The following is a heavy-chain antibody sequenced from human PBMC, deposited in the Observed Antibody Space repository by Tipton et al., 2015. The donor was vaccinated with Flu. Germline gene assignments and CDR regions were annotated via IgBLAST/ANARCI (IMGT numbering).Heavy chain of an antibody. CDR2: ISAYNGNT. Sequence: QSGAEVKKPGASVKVSCKASGYTFTSYGISWVRQAPGQGLEWMGWISAYNGNTNYAQKLQDRVTMTTDTSTSTAYMELRSLRSDDTAVYYCARDPGGPWGVVSENWFDPWGQGTLVTVSS. CDR1: GYTFTSYG. V-gene: IGHV1-18*01. J-gene: IGHJ5*02. CDR3: ARDPGGPWGVVSENWFDP. D-gene: IGHD2-15*01.